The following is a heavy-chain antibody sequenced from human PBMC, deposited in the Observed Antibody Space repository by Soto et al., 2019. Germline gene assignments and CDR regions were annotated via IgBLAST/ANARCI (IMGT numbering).Heavy chain of an antibody. CDR1: GFTFGTYT. Sequence: QLLESGGGLVQPGGSLRLSCAASGFTFGTYTMNWVRQAPGKGLEWVSGIYGNAARTFYADSVKGRFTISRDNSKNALFLEMNSLRAEDTAVYYCAKDARPDGYGDVDYWGQGTLVTVSS. J-gene: IGHJ4*02. D-gene: IGHD5-12*01. CDR3: AKDARPDGYGDVDY. CDR2: IYGNAART. V-gene: IGHV3-23*01.